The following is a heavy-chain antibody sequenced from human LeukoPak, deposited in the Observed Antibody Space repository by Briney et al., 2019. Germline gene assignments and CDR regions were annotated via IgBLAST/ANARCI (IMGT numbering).Heavy chain of an antibody. CDR2: ISGSGGST. D-gene: IGHD1-1*01. CDR1: GFTFSSYA. V-gene: IGHV3-23*01. Sequence: PGGSLRLSCAVSGFTFSSYAMSWVRQAPGKGLEWVSGISGSGGSTYYADSVKGRFTISRDNSKNTLYMQMNSLRVEDTAVYYCAKDHSPTYWGQGTLATVSS. J-gene: IGHJ4*02. CDR3: AKDHSPTY.